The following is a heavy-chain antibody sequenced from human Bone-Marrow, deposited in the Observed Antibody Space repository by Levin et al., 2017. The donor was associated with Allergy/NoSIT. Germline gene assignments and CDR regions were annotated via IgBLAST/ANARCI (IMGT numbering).Heavy chain of an antibody. D-gene: IGHD6-19*01. V-gene: IGHV3-30*18. Sequence: PGGSLRLSCAASGFSFSTSGMHWVRQAPGKGLEWVAVISYDGSNRYYAESVKGRCTISRDNYMNTLYLQMNRLRAEDTAVYYCAKHVISRGWLREDPFDPWGHLTLVTVSS. CDR1: GFSFSTSG. CDR3: AKHVISRGWLREDPFDP. J-gene: IGHJ5*02. CDR2: ISYDGSNR.